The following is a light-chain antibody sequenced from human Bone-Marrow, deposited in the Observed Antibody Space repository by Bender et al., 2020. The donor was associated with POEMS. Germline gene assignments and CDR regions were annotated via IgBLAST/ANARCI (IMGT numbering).Light chain of an antibody. J-gene: IGLJ1*01. Sequence: QSALTQPAYVSGSPGQSITISCTGTGNDVGKYNLVSWFQRLPGQAPKLVIFEDNKRPSGGSLRFSGSKFGNTASLTISELRAEDEADYYCGSYTRTSTYVFGTGTKVTVL. CDR3: GSYTRTSTYV. V-gene: IGLV2-14*02. CDR1: GNDVGKYNL. CDR2: EDN.